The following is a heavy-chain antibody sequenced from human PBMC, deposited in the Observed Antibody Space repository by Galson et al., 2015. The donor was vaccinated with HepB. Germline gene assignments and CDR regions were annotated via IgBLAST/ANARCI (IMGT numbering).Heavy chain of an antibody. CDR1: GYTFTSYD. D-gene: IGHD3-3*01. CDR2: MNPNSGNT. J-gene: IGHJ6*03. CDR3: ARGVTIFGVVPYYYYYYYMDV. V-gene: IGHV1-8*01. Sequence: SVKVSCKAYGYTFTSYDINWVRQATGQGLEWMGWMNPNSGNTGYAQKFQGRVTMTRNTSISTAYMELSSLRSEDTAVYYCARGVTIFGVVPYYYYYYYMDVWGKGTTVTVSS.